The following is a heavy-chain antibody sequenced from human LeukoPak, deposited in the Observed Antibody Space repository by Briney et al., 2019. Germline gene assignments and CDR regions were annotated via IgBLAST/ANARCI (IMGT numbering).Heavy chain of an antibody. CDR3: ARGYCIDDICPVFPS. Sequence: SETLSLTCSVSGASVTTYYWNWVRQRPGEGLEWIGYISYSGKLDYGPTLMSRVTMSLDTSKNQFSLRLTSVTTADTGVYYCARGYCIDDICPVFPSWGQGTLVTVSS. CDR1: GASVTTYY. V-gene: IGHV4-59*02. CDR2: ISYSGKL. J-gene: IGHJ5*02. D-gene: IGHD2-15*01.